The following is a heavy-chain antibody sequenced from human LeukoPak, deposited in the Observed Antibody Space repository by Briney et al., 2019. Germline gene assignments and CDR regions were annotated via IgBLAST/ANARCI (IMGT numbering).Heavy chain of an antibody. CDR1: GFTFSNSA. D-gene: IGHD2-8*02. CDR3: AKDGSWSCTD. J-gene: IGHJ4*02. V-gene: IGHV3-30*02. CDR2: IAHHGNNK. Sequence: GGSLRLSCAASGFTFSNSAMHWVRQGPGKGLEWVAYIAHHGNNKYYADSVKGRFTISRDNSKGTLYLQMNSLRADDTAVYYCAKDGSWSCTDWGQGTLVTVSS.